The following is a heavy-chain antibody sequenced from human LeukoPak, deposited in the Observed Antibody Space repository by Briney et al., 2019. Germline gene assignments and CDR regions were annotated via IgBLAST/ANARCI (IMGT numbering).Heavy chain of an antibody. V-gene: IGHV5-51*01. CDR2: IYPDDSDT. Sequence: GESLKISCKGSGYTFTNYWIGWVRQMPGKGLEWVGIIYPDDSDTRYSPSFQGQVTISADKSFITAYLQWSSLRASDTAMYYCAKTFNWGSTNSHWFFDLWGRGTLVTVSS. D-gene: IGHD7-27*01. CDR3: AKTFNWGSTNSHWFFDL. CDR1: GYTFTNYW. J-gene: IGHJ2*01.